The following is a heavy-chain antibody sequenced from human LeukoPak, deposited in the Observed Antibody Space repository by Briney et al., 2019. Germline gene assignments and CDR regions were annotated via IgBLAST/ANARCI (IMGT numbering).Heavy chain of an antibody. CDR3: ARSPHSFSSLLDY. D-gene: IGHD6-6*01. CDR2: ISSSSTTI. V-gene: IGHV3-48*04. CDR1: GFTFSDYN. J-gene: IGHJ4*02. Sequence: PGGSLRLSCAASGFTFSDYNMNWVRQAPGKGLEWVSYISSSSTTIYYADSVKGRITISRDNAKNSLYLQMNSLRAEDTALYHCARSPHSFSSLLDYWGQGTLVTVSS.